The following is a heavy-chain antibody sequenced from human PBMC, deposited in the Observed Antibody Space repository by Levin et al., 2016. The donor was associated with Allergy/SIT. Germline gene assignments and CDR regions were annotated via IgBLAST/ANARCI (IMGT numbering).Heavy chain of an antibody. J-gene: IGHJ4*02. D-gene: IGHD6-19*01. CDR3: AKSGPRGYSSSWYGSLDY. V-gene: IGHV3-30*18. CDR1: GFTFSSNG. Sequence: GGSLRLSCVASGFTFSSNGMHWVRQAPGKGLEWVAVISDDESNKYYTDSMEGRFTISRDNSKNTLYLQMNTLKPEDTAVYYCAKSGPRGYSSSWYGSLDYWGQGTLVTVSS. CDR2: ISDDESNK.